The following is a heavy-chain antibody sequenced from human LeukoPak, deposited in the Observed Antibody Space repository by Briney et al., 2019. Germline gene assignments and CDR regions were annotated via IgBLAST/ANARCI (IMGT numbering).Heavy chain of an antibody. Sequence: ASVKVSCKTSGYIFTSYGITWVRQAPGQGLEWMGWISAYNGATDFAHNLQGRVTMTTDTSTTTVYMELRSLRSDDTAVYYCARCWSFDRGYCDYWGQGTLVTVPS. CDR2: ISAYNGAT. V-gene: IGHV1-18*01. CDR1: GYIFTSYG. CDR3: ARCWSFDRGYCDY. J-gene: IGHJ4*02.